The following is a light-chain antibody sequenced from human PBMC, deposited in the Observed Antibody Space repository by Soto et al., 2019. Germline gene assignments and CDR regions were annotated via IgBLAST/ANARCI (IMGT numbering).Light chain of an antibody. CDR2: AAS. Sequence: IQLTQSPSSLSASVGDRVTITCRASQSISSYLNWYQQKPGKAPKVLIYAASSLQSGVPSRFSGSGSGTDFTLTISSLQPEDFATYYCQHSYSTPWTFGQGTKVDIK. CDR1: QSISSY. V-gene: IGKV1-39*01. J-gene: IGKJ1*01. CDR3: QHSYSTPWT.